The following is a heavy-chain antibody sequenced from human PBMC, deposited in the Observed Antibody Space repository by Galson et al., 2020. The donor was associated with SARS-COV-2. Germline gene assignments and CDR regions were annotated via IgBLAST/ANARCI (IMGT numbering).Heavy chain of an antibody. CDR2: ISANAGAT. CDR1: GFNFLTYA. V-gene: IGHV3-64D*06. Sequence: GESLKISCSASGFNFLTYAMHWVRQAPGKGLEYVSAISANAGATYYADSVKGRFTVSRDNSKDMVYLQMRSLRIDDTAVYYCAKGAGAWYSFDYWGQGNLVTVSS. CDR3: AKGAGAWYSFDY. D-gene: IGHD6-13*01. J-gene: IGHJ4*02.